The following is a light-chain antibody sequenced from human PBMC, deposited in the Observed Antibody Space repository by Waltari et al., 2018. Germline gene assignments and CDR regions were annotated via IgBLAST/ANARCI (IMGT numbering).Light chain of an antibody. CDR3: NSYTNSKTQI. CDR2: EVR. CDR1: SSDVGGYNY. V-gene: IGLV2-14*01. J-gene: IGLJ2*01. Sequence: QSALTQPASVSGSPGQSITISCTGTSSDVGGYNYVSWDQQHPGKAPKLMIYEVRYRPSGVSTRFSGSKSGNTASLTISGLQAEDEADYYCNSYTNSKTQIFGGGTKLTVL.